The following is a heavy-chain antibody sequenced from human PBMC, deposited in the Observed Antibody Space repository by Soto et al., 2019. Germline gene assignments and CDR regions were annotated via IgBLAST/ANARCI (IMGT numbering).Heavy chain of an antibody. CDR2: IYTSGST. Sequence: PGETLSLTCTVSGGSISSYYWSWIRQPAGKGLEWIGRIYTSGSTNCNPSLKSRVTMSVDTSKNQFSLKLSSVTAADTAVYYCARVGSSGSAGNYYYYGMDVWGQGTTVTVS. V-gene: IGHV4-4*07. D-gene: IGHD6-13*01. CDR3: ARVGSSGSAGNYYYYGMDV. CDR1: GGSISSYY. J-gene: IGHJ6*02.